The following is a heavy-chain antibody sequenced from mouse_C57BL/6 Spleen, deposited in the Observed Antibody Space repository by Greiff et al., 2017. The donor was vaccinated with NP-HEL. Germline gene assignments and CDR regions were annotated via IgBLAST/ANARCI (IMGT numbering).Heavy chain of an antibody. V-gene: IGHV14-2*01. D-gene: IGHD2-2*01. CDR1: GFNIKDYY. J-gene: IGHJ2*01. CDR3: ARSPYYGYDVNYFDY. Sequence: DVQLVESGAELVKPGASVKLSCTASGFNIKDYYMHWVKQRTEQGLEWIGRIDPEDGETKYAPKFQGKATITADTSSNTAYLQLSSLTSEDTAVYYCARSPYYGYDVNYFDYWGQGTTLTVSS. CDR2: IDPEDGET.